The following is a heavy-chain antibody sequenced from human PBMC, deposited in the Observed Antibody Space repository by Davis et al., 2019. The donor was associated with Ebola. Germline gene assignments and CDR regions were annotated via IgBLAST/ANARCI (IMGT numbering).Heavy chain of an antibody. CDR2: ISGSGGST. V-gene: IGHV3-23*01. J-gene: IGHJ3*02. CDR1: GFTFSSYA. CDR3: ARMAATTAFDI. D-gene: IGHD1-26*01. Sequence: GESLKISCAASGFTFSSYAMSWVRQAPGKGLEWVSAISGSGGSTYYADCVKGRFTISRDNSKNTLYLQMNSLRAEDTAVYYCARMAATTAFDIWGQGTMVTVSS.